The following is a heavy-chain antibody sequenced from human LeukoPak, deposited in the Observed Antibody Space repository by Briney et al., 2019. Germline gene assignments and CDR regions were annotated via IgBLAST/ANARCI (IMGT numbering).Heavy chain of an antibody. CDR1: GFTFSSYA. D-gene: IGHD2-2*01. J-gene: IGHJ4*02. Sequence: GGSLRLSCAASGFTFSSYAMSWVRQAPGKGLEWVSAISGSGGSTYYADSVKGRFTISKDNSKNTLYLQMNSLRAEDTAVYYCAKAHCSSTSCYFDYWGQGTLDTVSS. CDR3: AKAHCSSTSCYFDY. V-gene: IGHV3-23*01. CDR2: ISGSGGST.